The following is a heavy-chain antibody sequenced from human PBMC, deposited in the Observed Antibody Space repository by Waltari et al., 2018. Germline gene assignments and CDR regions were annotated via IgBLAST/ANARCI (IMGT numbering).Heavy chain of an antibody. V-gene: IGHV3-48*03. J-gene: IGHJ3*02. CDR2: ISGPAATI. CDR3: ARGVINIGTYDVDAFDI. D-gene: IGHD3-10*01. CDR1: GFTFSSYE. Sequence: EVHLVESGGGLVQPGTSLRLSCVASGFTFSSYEMRWVRMTPGRGLEWISYISGPAATIYYADSVKGRFTISRDNAKNSLYLQMNSLRAEDTALYYCARGVINIGTYDVDAFDIWGQGTMVTVSS.